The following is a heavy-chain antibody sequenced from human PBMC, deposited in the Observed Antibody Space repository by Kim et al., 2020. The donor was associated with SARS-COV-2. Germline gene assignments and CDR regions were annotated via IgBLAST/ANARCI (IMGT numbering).Heavy chain of an antibody. CDR3: ARGLRTLFY. D-gene: IGHD4-17*01. Sequence: TIYYADSVKGRFTISRDNAKNSLYLQMNSLRAEDTAVYYCARGLRTLFYWGQGTLVTVSS. V-gene: IGHV3-11*01. CDR2: TI. J-gene: IGHJ4*02.